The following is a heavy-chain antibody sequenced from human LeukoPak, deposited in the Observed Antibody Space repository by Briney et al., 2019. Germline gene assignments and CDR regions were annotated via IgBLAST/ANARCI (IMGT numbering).Heavy chain of an antibody. J-gene: IGHJ5*02. D-gene: IGHD6-6*01. CDR3: ASLARGGNWFDP. V-gene: IGHV4-4*02. Sequence: SETLSLTCAVPGGSISSSNWWSLVRQPPGKGLQWVGEIYHSGNTNYNPSLTSRATISVDKSKNQFFLKVSSVTAAEAAVYYCASLARGGNWFDPWGQGTLVTVSS. CDR1: GGSISSSNW. CDR2: IYHSGNT.